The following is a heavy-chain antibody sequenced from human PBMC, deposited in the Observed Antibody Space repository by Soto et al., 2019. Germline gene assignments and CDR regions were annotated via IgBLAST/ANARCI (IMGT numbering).Heavy chain of an antibody. V-gene: IGHV3-23*01. CDR1: GFTFSSYA. Sequence: QLGGSLRLSCAASGFTFSSYAMSWVRQAPGKGLEWVSAISGSGGSTYYADSVKGRFTISRDNSKNTLYLQMNSQGAEDAAVYCGAKVGGALRGYFDYWGQGTLVTVSS. J-gene: IGHJ4*02. CDR3: AKVGGALRGYFDY. CDR2: ISGSGGST. D-gene: IGHD3-16*01.